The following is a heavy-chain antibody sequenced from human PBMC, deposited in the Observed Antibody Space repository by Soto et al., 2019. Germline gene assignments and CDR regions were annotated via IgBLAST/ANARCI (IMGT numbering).Heavy chain of an antibody. Sequence: SETLSLSCSVSGASINNFASYWGWILQPPGKGLEWIGTVYYNENTYYNPSLKSRVAISVDTAKNQFSLNLRSVTAADTAIYFCARRERYYGSPGWFDPWGQGTLVTVSS. CDR2: VYYNENT. CDR1: GASINNFASY. J-gene: IGHJ5*01. CDR3: ARRERYYGSPGWFDP. V-gene: IGHV4-39*01. D-gene: IGHD3-10*01.